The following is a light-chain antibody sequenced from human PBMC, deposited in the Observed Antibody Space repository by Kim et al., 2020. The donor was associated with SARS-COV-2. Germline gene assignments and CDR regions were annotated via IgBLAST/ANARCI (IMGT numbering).Light chain of an antibody. CDR1: NVGSKR. Sequence: PGKTARITGGGNNVGSKRVPWYQQKPGQAPVLVIYYDSGRPSGIPERFSGSNSGNTATLTISRVEAGDEADYYCQVWDSSSDHRVFGGGTQLTVL. V-gene: IGLV3-21*04. CDR2: YDS. CDR3: QVWDSSSDHRV. J-gene: IGLJ3*02.